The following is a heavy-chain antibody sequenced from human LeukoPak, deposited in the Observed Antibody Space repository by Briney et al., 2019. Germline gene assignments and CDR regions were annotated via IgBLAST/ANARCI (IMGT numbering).Heavy chain of an antibody. CDR1: GYTFTSYA. J-gene: IGHJ4*02. CDR3: ARDVNYYDSSGPAPFDY. Sequence: EASVKVSCKASGYTFTSYAMNWVRQAPGQGLEWMGWINTNTGNPTYAQGFAGRFVFFLDTSVSTAYLQISSLKAEDTAVYYCARDVNYYDSSGPAPFDYWGQGTLVTVSS. V-gene: IGHV7-4-1*02. D-gene: IGHD3-22*01. CDR2: INTNTGNP.